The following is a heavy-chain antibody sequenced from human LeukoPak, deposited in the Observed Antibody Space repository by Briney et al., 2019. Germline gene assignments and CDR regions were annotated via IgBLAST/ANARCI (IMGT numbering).Heavy chain of an antibody. J-gene: IGHJ4*02. CDR1: GGTFSSYA. V-gene: IGHV1-69*05. CDR3: ARGGGAYDSSGYALDY. D-gene: IGHD3-22*01. CDR2: IIPIFGTA. Sequence: SVKVSCKASGGTFSSYAISWVRQAPGQGREWMGRIIPIFGTANYAQKFQGRVTITTDEYTSTAYMELSSLRSEDTAVYYCARGGGAYDSSGYALDYWGQGTLVTVSS.